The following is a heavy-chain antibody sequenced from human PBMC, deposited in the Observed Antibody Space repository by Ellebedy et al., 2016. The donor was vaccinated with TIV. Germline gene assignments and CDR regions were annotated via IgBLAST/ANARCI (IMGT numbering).Heavy chain of an antibody. CDR1: GFTFSSYG. D-gene: IGHD2-15*01. J-gene: IGHJ6*02. CDR2: IWYDGSNK. V-gene: IGHV3-33*08. Sequence: PGGSLRLSCAASGFTFSSYGMHWVRQAPGKGLEWVAVIWYDGSNKYYADSVKGRFTISRDNSKNTLYLQMNSLRAEDTAVYYCARGYDCSGGSCYSDYYYYGMDVWGQGTTVTVSS. CDR3: ARGYDCSGGSCYSDYYYYGMDV.